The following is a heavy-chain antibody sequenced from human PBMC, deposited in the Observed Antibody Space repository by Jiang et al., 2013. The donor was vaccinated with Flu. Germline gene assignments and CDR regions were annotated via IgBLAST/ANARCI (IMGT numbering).Heavy chain of an antibody. J-gene: IGHJ4*02. CDR2: IYTSGST. Sequence: GSGLVKPSQTLSLTCTVSGGSVTSAKYYWGWIRQPAGKGLEWIGRIYTSGSTNYNPSLESRVTISLDTSTNQFSLRLRSVTAADTAVYYCARDTGASTFLYFWGPGTWSPSP. CDR1: GGSVTSAKYY. V-gene: IGHV4-61*02. D-gene: IGHD1-14*01. CDR3: ARDTGASTFLYF.